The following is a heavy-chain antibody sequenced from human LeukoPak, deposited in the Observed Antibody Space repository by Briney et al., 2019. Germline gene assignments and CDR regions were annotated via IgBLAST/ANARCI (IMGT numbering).Heavy chain of an antibody. CDR1: VGSFSGYY. CDR2: INHSGST. V-gene: IGHV4-34*01. D-gene: IGHD1-26*01. Sequence: SETQSLTCAVYVGSFSGYYWSWIRQPPGKGLEWIGEINHSGSTNYNPSLKSRVTISVDTSKNQFSLKLSSVTAADTAVYYCARGRIVGAASPYDYRGQGTLVTVSS. J-gene: IGHJ4*02. CDR3: ARGRIVGAASPYDY.